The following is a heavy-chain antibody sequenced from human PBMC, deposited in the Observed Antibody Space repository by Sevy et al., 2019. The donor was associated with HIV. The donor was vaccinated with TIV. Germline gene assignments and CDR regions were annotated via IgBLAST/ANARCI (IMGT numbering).Heavy chain of an antibody. CDR2: SSPFTGSP. CDR1: GYNFINYG. D-gene: IGHD5-12*01. CDR3: GKCTLWVYDPTNRKCGMDV. V-gene: IGHV1-18*01. J-gene: IGHJ6*02. Sequence: ASVKVSCKASGYNFINYGISWVRQAPGQGLEWVGGSSPFTGSPNYPQKLQDRVTVTTDTATNTAYVELRNLISDDTAVYYCGKCTLWVYDPTNRKCGMDVWGQGTTVTVSS.